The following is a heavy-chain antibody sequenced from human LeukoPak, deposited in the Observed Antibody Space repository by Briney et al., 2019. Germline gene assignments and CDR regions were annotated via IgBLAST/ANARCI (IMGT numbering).Heavy chain of an antibody. CDR3: AQGYSIGWFPN. Sequence: GGSLRLSCAVSGFSVSSYGLSWVRQAPGRGLEWISAINVNGDTKYYADSVRGRFIISRDNSENTLYLQMNSLRTEDTAVYYCAQGYSIGWFPNCGQGSLVSVSS. D-gene: IGHD5-12*01. V-gene: IGHV3-23*01. J-gene: IGHJ4*02. CDR1: GFSVSSYG. CDR2: INVNGDTK.